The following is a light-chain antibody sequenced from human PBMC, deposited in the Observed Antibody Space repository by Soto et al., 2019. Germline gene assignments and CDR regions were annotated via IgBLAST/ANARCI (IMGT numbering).Light chain of an antibody. CDR2: GNS. CDR1: SSNTGAGYD. Sequence: QSVLTQPPSVSGAPGQRVTISCTGSSSNTGAGYDVHWYQQLPRTAPKLLIYGNSNRPSGVPDRFSGSKSGTSASLAITGLQAEDEADYYCQSYDSSLSDVVFGGGTKVTVL. J-gene: IGLJ2*01. CDR3: QSYDSSLSDVV. V-gene: IGLV1-40*01.